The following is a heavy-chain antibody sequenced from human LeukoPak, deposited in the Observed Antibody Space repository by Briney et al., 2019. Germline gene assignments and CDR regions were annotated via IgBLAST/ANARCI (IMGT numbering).Heavy chain of an antibody. Sequence: GGSLRLSCAASGFTFSSYGMHWVRQAPGKGLEWVAFIRYDGSNEYYADSVKGRSTISRDNSKNTLYLQMNSLRAEDTAVYYCARVGPDCSSTSCYSSWFDPWGQGTLVTVSS. CDR3: ARVGPDCSSTSCYSSWFDP. CDR2: IRYDGSNE. J-gene: IGHJ5*02. CDR1: GFTFSSYG. V-gene: IGHV3-30*02. D-gene: IGHD2-2*01.